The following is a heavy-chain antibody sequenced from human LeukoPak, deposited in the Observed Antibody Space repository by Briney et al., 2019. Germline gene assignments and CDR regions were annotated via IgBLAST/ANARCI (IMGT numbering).Heavy chain of an antibody. V-gene: IGHV4-59*01. CDR1: GGSISSYY. J-gene: IGHJ4*02. CDR2: IYYSGST. CDR3: ARVTPYYYDSSGYHFDY. D-gene: IGHD3-22*01. Sequence: PSETLSLTCTVSGGSISSYYWSWIRQPPGKGLEWIGYIYYSGSTNYNPSLKSRVTISVDTSKNQFSLKLSSVTAADTAVYYCARVTPYYYDSSGYHFDYWGQGTLVTVSS.